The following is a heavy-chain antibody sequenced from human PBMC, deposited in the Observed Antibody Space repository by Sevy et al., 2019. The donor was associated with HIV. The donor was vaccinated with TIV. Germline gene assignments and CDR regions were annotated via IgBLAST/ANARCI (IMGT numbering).Heavy chain of an antibody. D-gene: IGHD3-22*01. V-gene: IGHV3-30-3*01. CDR1: GFTFSSYA. CDR2: ISYDGSNK. CDR3: ARDRGYYDSKGSHD. Sequence: GGSLRLSYAASGFTFSSYAMHWVRQAPGKGLEWVAVISYDGSNKYYADSVKGRFTISRDNSKNTLYLQMNSLRAEDTAVYYCARDRGYYDSKGSHDWGQGTLVTVSS. J-gene: IGHJ4*02.